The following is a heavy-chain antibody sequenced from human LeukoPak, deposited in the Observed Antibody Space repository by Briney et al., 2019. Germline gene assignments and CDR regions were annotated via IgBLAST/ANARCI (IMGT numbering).Heavy chain of an antibody. CDR3: ARDYCSSTSCLFDY. CDR1: GYTFTIYG. D-gene: IGHD2-2*01. V-gene: IGHV1-69*13. J-gene: IGHJ4*02. Sequence: ASVKVSCKASGYTFTIYGISWVRQAPGQGLEWMGGIIPIFGTANYAQKFQGRVTITADESTSTAYMELSSLRSEDTAVYYCARDYCSSTSCLFDYWGQGTLVTVSS. CDR2: IIPIFGTA.